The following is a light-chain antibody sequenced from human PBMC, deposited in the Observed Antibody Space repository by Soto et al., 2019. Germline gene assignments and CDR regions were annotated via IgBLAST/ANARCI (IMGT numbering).Light chain of an antibody. CDR2: GAS. Sequence: EIVMTQSPATLSVSPGERATLSCRASQSISSNLAWYQQKPGQAPRLLIYGASSGATGIPARFSGSGSGTEFTLTISSLQSEDFAVYYCQQYYSWPYTFGQGTKLEIK. CDR3: QQYYSWPYT. J-gene: IGKJ2*01. CDR1: QSISSN. V-gene: IGKV3-15*01.